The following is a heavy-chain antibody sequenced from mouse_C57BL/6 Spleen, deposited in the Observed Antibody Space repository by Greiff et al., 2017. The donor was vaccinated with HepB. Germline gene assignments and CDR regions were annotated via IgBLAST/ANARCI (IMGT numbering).Heavy chain of an antibody. CDR1: GFTFSSYA. J-gene: IGHJ1*03. CDR2: ISDGGSYT. V-gene: IGHV5-4*01. D-gene: IGHD2-4*01. CDR3: ARDEGLRRGRYFDV. Sequence: EVQGVESGGGLVKPGGSLKLSCAASGFTFSSYAMSWVRQTPEKRLEWVATISDGGSYTYYPDNVKGRFTISRDNAKNNLYLQMSHLKSEDTAMYYCARDEGLRRGRYFDVWGTGTTVTVSS.